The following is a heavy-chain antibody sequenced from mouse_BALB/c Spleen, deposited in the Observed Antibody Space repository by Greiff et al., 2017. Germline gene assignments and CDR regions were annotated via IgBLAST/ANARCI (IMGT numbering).Heavy chain of an antibody. CDR2: ILPGSGST. CDR1: GYTFSSYW. Sequence: QVQLKESGAELMKPGASVKISCKATGYTFSSYWIEWVKQRPGHGLEWIGEILPGSGSTNYNEKFKGKATFTADTSSNTAYMQLSSLTSEDSAVYYCARTIYYYGSSYYFDYWGQGTTLTVSS. D-gene: IGHD1-1*01. J-gene: IGHJ2*01. V-gene: IGHV1-9*01. CDR3: ARTIYYYGSSYYFDY.